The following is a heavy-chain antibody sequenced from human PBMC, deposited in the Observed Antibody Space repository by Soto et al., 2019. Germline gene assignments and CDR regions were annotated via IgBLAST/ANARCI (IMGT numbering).Heavy chain of an antibody. J-gene: IGHJ4*02. Sequence: QVQLVESGGGVVQPGRSLSLSCATSGFTFSGYDMHWVRQAPGRGLEWVALISNNGNNRHYADSVKGRFTISRDNSRNTLFLLMDSLRDDDSALYVCARAGWAIRLLDNWGRGTLVIVSS. CDR1: GFTFSGYD. V-gene: IGHV3-30-3*01. D-gene: IGHD6-19*01. CDR3: ARAGWAIRLLDN. CDR2: ISNNGNNR.